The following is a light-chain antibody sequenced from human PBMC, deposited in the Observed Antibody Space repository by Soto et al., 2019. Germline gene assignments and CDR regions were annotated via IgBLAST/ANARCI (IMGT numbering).Light chain of an antibody. CDR2: AAS. CDR3: QQSYSSPPT. CDR1: QSISRS. Sequence: DIQMTQSPSTLSASVGDRVSITCRASQSISRSLAWYQQKPGKAPKLLIFAASSLQSGVPSRFSGSRSGPDFTLTISSLQPEDFATYYCQQSYSSPPTFGQGTKVDIK. V-gene: IGKV1-39*01. J-gene: IGKJ1*01.